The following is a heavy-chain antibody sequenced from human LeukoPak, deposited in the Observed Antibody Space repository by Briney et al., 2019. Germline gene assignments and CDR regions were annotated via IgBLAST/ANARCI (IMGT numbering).Heavy chain of an antibody. D-gene: IGHD2-2*01. Sequence: GASVKVSCKASGYTFTSYYMHWVRQAPGQGLEWMGIINPSGGSTSYAQKFQGRVTMTRDTSTSTAYMELSSQRSEDIDVYYCARRSSIVVVPAANLMIAFDIWGQGTMVTVSS. CDR1: GYTFTSYY. V-gene: IGHV1-46*01. J-gene: IGHJ3*02. CDR2: INPSGGST. CDR3: ARRSSIVVVPAANLMIAFDI.